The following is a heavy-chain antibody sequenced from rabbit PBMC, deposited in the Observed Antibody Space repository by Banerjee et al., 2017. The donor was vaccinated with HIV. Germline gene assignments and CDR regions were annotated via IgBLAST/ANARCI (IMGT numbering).Heavy chain of an antibody. CDR3: ARDRDGDAGYGSLAL. V-gene: IGHV1S47*01. J-gene: IGHJ3*01. D-gene: IGHD7-1*01. Sequence: QEQLVESGGGLVKPEGSLTLTCKASGSDISSNAMCWVRQAPGKGLELIACIYSSNGDKWYASWVNGRFTISRSTSLNTVDLKMTSLTVADTATYFCARDRDGDAGYGSLALWGQGTLVTVS. CDR1: GSDISSNA. CDR2: IYSSNGDK.